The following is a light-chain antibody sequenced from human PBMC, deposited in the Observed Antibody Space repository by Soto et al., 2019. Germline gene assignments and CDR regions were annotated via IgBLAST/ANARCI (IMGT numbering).Light chain of an antibody. CDR3: QQYDTYWT. Sequence: DIQITQSPSTLSASVGDTVTVTCRASQSVSGWLAWYQQKPGKAPKLLIYKASTLKSGVPSRFSGSGSGTEFTLTISSLQPDDFATYYCQQYDTYWTFGQGTKVDI. J-gene: IGKJ1*01. CDR2: KAS. V-gene: IGKV1-5*03. CDR1: QSVSGW.